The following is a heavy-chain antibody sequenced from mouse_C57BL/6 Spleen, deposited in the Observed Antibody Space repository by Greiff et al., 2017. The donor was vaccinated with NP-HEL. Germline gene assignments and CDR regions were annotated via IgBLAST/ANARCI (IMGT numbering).Heavy chain of an antibody. CDR1: GYTFTDYN. CDR3: ARLYYYGSSYGWFAY. Sequence: EVQLQQSGPELVKPGASVKIPCKASGYTFTDYNMDWVKQSHGKSLEWIGDINPNNGGTIYNQKFKGKATLTVDKSSSTAYMELRSLTSEDTAVYDCARLYYYGSSYGWFAYWGQRTLVTVSA. J-gene: IGHJ3*01. CDR2: INPNNGGT. D-gene: IGHD1-1*01. V-gene: IGHV1-18*01.